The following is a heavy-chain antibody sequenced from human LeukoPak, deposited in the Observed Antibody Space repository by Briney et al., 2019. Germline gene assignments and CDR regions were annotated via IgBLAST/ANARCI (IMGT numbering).Heavy chain of an antibody. CDR1: GGPISSSSYY. D-gene: IGHD1-26*01. J-gene: IGHJ5*02. V-gene: IGHV4-39*01. CDR2: ISYSGST. CDR3: ARHGLSGVSLRINWFDP. Sequence: SETLSLTCTVSGGPISSSSYYWGWIRQPPGKGLEWIGGISYSGSTYYNPSLKSRVTIYVDTSKNQFSLKLSSVTAADTAVYYCARHGLSGVSLRINWFDPWGRGTLVTVSS.